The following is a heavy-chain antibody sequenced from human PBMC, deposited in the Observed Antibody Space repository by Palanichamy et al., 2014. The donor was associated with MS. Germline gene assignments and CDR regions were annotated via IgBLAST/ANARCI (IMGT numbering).Heavy chain of an antibody. J-gene: IGHJ4*02. D-gene: IGHD6-19*01. CDR3: TCPYSSAWFVDYFNY. Sequence: EVQLVESGGRALVQPGGSLKLSCAASGFTFSGSAMHWVRQASGKGLEWVGHIGGKANNHATAYAASVKGRFTISRDDSKNTAYLQMNSLKIDDTAVYYCTCPYSSAWFVDYFNYWGQGTLVTVSS. CDR1: GFTFSGSA. V-gene: IGHV3-73*02. CDR2: IGGKANNHAT.